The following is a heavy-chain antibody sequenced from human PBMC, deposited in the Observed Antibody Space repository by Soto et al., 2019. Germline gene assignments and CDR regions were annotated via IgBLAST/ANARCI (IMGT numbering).Heavy chain of an antibody. J-gene: IGHJ6*02. Sequence: SETLSLTCTVSGGSISSGDYYWSWIRQPPGKGLEWIGYIYYSGSTYYNPSLKSRVTISVDTSKNQFSLKLSYVTAADTAVYYCARDHYGDYWGDYYYYGMDVWGQGTTVTVSS. CDR2: IYYSGST. V-gene: IGHV4-30-4*01. CDR1: GGSISSGDYY. D-gene: IGHD4-17*01. CDR3: ARDHYGDYWGDYYYYGMDV.